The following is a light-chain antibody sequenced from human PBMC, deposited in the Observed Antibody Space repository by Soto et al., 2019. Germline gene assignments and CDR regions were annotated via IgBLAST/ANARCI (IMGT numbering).Light chain of an antibody. Sequence: QSVLTQPPSVSGAPGQRVTISCTGSSSNIGAGYDVHWYQQLPGTAPKLLIYGNSNRPSGVPDQFSGSKSGTSASLAITGLQAEDGADYYCQSYDSSLTLFGTGTKVTVL. CDR3: QSYDSSLTL. CDR2: GNS. V-gene: IGLV1-40*01. J-gene: IGLJ1*01. CDR1: SSNIGAGYD.